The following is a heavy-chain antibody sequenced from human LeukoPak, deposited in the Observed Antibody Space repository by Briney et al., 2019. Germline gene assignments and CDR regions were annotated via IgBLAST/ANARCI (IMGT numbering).Heavy chain of an antibody. D-gene: IGHD3-3*01. J-gene: IGHJ6*02. CDR2: IYSGGSA. Sequence: GGSLRLSCAASGFTVSSNYMSWVRQAPGKGLEWVSVIYSGGSAYYADSVKGRFTISRDNSKNTLYLQMNSLRAEDTAVYYCARSITIFGVVIIPYYYYGMDVWGQGTTVTVSS. V-gene: IGHV3-66*01. CDR3: ARSITIFGVVIIPYYYYGMDV. CDR1: GFTVSSNY.